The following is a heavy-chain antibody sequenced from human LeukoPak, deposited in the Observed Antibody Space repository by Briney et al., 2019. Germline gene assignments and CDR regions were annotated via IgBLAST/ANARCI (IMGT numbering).Heavy chain of an antibody. CDR2: ISYDGSNK. Sequence: GGSLRLSCAASGFTFSSYAMHWVRQAPGKGLEWVAVISYDGSNKYYADSVKGRFTISRDNSKNTLYLQMNSLRAEDTAVYYCAKGGYCSSTSCYKAGILDYWGQGTLVTVSS. CDR1: GFTFSSYA. CDR3: AKGGYCSSTSCYKAGILDY. V-gene: IGHV3-30-3*01. J-gene: IGHJ4*02. D-gene: IGHD2-2*02.